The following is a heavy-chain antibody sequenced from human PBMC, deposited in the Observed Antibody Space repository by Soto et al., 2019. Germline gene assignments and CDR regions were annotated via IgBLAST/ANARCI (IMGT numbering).Heavy chain of an antibody. Sequence: GGSLRLSCAASGFTFSSYAMHWVRQAPGKGLEWVAVISYDGSNKYYADSVKGRFTISRDNSKNTLYLQMNSLRAEDTAVYYCAREGVATPPFYFDYWGQGTLVTVSS. J-gene: IGHJ4*02. CDR3: AREGVATPPFYFDY. V-gene: IGHV3-30-3*01. CDR2: ISYDGSNK. CDR1: GFTFSSYA. D-gene: IGHD5-12*01.